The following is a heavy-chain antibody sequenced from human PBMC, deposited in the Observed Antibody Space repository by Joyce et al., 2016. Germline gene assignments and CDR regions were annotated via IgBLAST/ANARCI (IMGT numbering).Heavy chain of an antibody. J-gene: IGHJ2*01. CDR3: ARDRRPLNWYFDI. CDR2: INRGNGIT. V-gene: IGHV1-3*05. D-gene: IGHD6-6*01. Sequence: QVQLVQSGAEEKKPGASVKVSCKTSGYTFTSYVIHWVRQAPGHRLEWMGWINRGNGITESSKKFQGRVTISRDTSASTAYMELNSLTSEDTAIYYCARDRRPLNWYFDIWGRGTLVTVSS. CDR1: GYTFTSYV.